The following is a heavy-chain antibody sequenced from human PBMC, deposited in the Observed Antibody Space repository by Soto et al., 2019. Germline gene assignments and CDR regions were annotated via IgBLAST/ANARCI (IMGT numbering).Heavy chain of an antibody. J-gene: IGHJ4*02. CDR1: GFTFSRRD. V-gene: IGHV3-30-3*01. CDR2: VSKDGSVK. CDR3: VRSRSGAVADSFDL. D-gene: IGHD3-10*01. Sequence: GGSLRLSCEGSGFTFSRRDLHWVRQAPGKGLEWVAVVSKDGSVKYWIESVKGRFTLSRDNSKNTVYLEMNSLRPEDTGVYYCVRSRSGAVADSFDLWGQGTLVTVSS.